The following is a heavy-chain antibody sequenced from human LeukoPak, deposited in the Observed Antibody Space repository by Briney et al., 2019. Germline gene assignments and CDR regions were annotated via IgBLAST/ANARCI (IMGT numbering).Heavy chain of an antibody. D-gene: IGHD3-10*01. CDR1: GISVSSNY. CDR3: ARIPRFPVAFDI. J-gene: IGHJ3*02. Sequence: GGSLRLSCAASGISVSSNYMRWVRQAPGKGLQWVSVIYVDGSTYYADSVKGRITISRDNSRNTLYLQMNSLRAEDTAVYYCARIPRFPVAFDIWGQGTMVTVSS. CDR2: IYVDGST. V-gene: IGHV3-66*01.